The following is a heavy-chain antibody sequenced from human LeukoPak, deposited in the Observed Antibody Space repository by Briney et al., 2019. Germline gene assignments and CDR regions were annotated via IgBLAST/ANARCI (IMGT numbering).Heavy chain of an antibody. CDR3: ARTMVRGTYYFDD. Sequence: PSETLSLTCTVSGDSISRYYWSWLRQPPGKGLEWIGYIYYSGSTNYNPSLKSRVTISVDTSKNQFSLKLRSVTAADTAVYYCARTMVRGTYYFDDWGQGTLVTVSS. J-gene: IGHJ4*02. D-gene: IGHD3-10*01. V-gene: IGHV4-59*08. CDR1: GDSISRYY. CDR2: IYYSGST.